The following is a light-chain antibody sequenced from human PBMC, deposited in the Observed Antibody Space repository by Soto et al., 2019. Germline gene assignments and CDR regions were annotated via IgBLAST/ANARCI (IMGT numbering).Light chain of an antibody. Sequence: EIVLTQSPGTLSLSPGERATLSFRASQSVSSSYLAWYQQKPGQAPRLLIYGASSRATGIPDRFSGSGSGTDFTLTISRLEPEDFAVYYCQQYGSSPVFGPGTKVDIK. J-gene: IGKJ3*01. V-gene: IGKV3-20*01. CDR2: GAS. CDR1: QSVSSSY. CDR3: QQYGSSPV.